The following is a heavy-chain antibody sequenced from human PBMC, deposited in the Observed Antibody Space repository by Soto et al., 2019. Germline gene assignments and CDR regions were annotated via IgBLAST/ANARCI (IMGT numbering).Heavy chain of an antibody. CDR1: GFTLSNFY. CDR3: ARDPVTSD. CDR2: IKGDGSEV. V-gene: IGHV3-7*03. Sequence: EVQLVESGGGLVQPGGSLRLSCAASGFTLSNFYISWVRQAPGKGLEWVGNIKGDGSEVHYVDSVKGRFTISRDNAENSIYLQMNNLIAEDTAMYYCARDPVTSDWGQGTLVTVSS. J-gene: IGHJ4*02.